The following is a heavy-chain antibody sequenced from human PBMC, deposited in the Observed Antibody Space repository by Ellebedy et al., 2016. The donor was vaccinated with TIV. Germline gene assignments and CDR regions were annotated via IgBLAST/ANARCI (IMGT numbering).Heavy chain of an antibody. CDR1: GFSFSSYG. CDR3: AKEDWLDGNKIGSYYFHY. V-gene: IGHV3-30*18. J-gene: IGHJ4*02. Sequence: GESLKISCAASGFSFSSYGMQWVRQASGKGLEWVAVISDDGSHKYYADSVKGRFTISRDNSKNTLYLQMNSLRTEDTAVYYCAKEDWLDGNKIGSYYFHYWGQGTLVTVSS. D-gene: IGHD5-24*01. CDR2: ISDDGSHK.